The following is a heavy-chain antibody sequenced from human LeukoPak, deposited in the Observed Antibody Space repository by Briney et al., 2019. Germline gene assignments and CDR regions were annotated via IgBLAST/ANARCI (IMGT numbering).Heavy chain of an antibody. Sequence: GGSLRLSCAASGFTFSSYAMHWVRQAPGKGLEWVAVISYDGSNKYYADSVKGRFTISRDNSKNTLYLQMNSLRAEDTAVYYCASGITYYYDSSGYGDHWGQGTLVTVS. CDR2: ISYDGSNK. D-gene: IGHD3-22*01. CDR3: ASGITYYYDSSGYGDH. V-gene: IGHV3-30-3*01. J-gene: IGHJ4*02. CDR1: GFTFSSYA.